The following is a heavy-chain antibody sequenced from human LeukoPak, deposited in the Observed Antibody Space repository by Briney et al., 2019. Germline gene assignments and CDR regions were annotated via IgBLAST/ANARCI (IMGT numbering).Heavy chain of an antibody. CDR1: GYTFTSYG. V-gene: IGHV1-18*01. CDR2: ISAYNGNT. J-gene: IGHJ6*03. CDR3: AREPRGSSLQYYYYYYMDV. Sequence: ASVKVSCKASGYTFTSYGISWVRQAPGQGLEWMGWISAYNGNTNYAQKLQGRVTMTTDTSTSTAYMELRGLRSDDTAVYYCAREPRGSSLQYYYYYYMDVWGKGTTVTVSS. D-gene: IGHD6-6*01.